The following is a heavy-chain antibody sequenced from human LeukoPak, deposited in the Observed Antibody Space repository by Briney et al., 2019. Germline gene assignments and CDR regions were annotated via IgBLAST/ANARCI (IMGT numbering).Heavy chain of an antibody. Sequence: GGSLRLSCAASGLTFSSYWMSWVRQAPGKGLEWVANIKQDGSEKYYVDSVKGRFTISRDNAKNSLYLQMNSLRAEDTAVYYCARCSGLVPELLFDYWGQGTLVTVSS. CDR1: GLTFSSYW. D-gene: IGHD2-2*01. CDR2: IKQDGSEK. J-gene: IGHJ4*02. V-gene: IGHV3-7*01. CDR3: ARCSGLVPELLFDY.